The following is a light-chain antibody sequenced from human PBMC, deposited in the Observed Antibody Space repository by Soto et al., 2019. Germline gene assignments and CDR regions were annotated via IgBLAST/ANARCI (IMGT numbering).Light chain of an antibody. V-gene: IGKV3-20*01. Sequence: DTVLTKSPGTLSLSPGERATLSSRASQTLRGRYLAWYQHKPGQAPMLLIYGTSTRANGIPDRFSGSGSGTYFTLTISLLEPEDFAVSYCQQYDTSPRTFGQGNKVEI. CDR2: GTS. CDR3: QQYDTSPRT. J-gene: IGKJ1*01. CDR1: QTLRGRY.